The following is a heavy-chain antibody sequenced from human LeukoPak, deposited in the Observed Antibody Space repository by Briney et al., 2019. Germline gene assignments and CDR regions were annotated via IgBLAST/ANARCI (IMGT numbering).Heavy chain of an antibody. J-gene: IGHJ3*02. V-gene: IGHV3-9*01. CDR2: IGWDSKSI. D-gene: IGHD6-19*01. CDR1: GFTFSSYW. Sequence: GGSLRLSCAASGFTFSSYWMSWVRQAPGKGLEWVSGIGWDSKSIVYADSVKGRFTISRDNAKNSLYLQMNSLRAEDTALYYCAKAVAAPGAFDIWGRGTVVTVSS. CDR3: AKAVAAPGAFDI.